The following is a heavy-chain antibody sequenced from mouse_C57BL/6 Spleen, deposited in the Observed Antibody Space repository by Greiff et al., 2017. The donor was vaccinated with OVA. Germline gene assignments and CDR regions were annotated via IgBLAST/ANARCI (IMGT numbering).Heavy chain of an antibody. J-gene: IGHJ4*01. CDR3: TRPYGKGAMDY. D-gene: IGHD2-1*01. V-gene: IGHV1-15*01. Sequence: VQLVESGAELVRPGASVTLSCKASGYTFTDYEMHWVKQTPVHGLEWIGAIDPETGGTAYNQKFKGKAILTADKSSSTAYMELRSLTSEDSAVYYCTRPYGKGAMDYWGQGTSVTVSS. CDR2: IDPETGGT. CDR1: GYTFTDYE.